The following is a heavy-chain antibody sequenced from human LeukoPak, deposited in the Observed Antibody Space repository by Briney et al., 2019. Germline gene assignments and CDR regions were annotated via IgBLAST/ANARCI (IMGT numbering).Heavy chain of an antibody. CDR1: AFTFSNYV. D-gene: IGHD1-14*01. V-gene: IGHV3-23*01. Sequence: GGSLRLSCAASAFTFSNYVMTWVRRAPGKGLEWVSSVSSSGGSTYYADSVKGRFTISRDNSNNMLYLQMNSLRAEDTAVYYCAKDRALTPDYWGQGTVVTVSS. CDR2: VSSSGGST. CDR3: AKDRALTPDY. J-gene: IGHJ4*02.